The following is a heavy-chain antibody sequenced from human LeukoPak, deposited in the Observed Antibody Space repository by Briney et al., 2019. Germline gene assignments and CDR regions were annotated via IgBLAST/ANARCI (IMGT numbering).Heavy chain of an antibody. J-gene: IGHJ4*02. CDR1: GYTFTGYY. V-gene: IGHV1-2*02. D-gene: IGHD3-16*01. CDR2: INPNSGGT. Sequence: GESLKISCKGSGYTFTGYYMHWVRQAPGQGLEWMGWINPNSGGTNYAQKFRGRVTMTRDTSISTAYMELSRLRSDDTAVYYCARVRMRGGYLDYWGQGTLVTVSS. CDR3: ARVRMRGGYLDY.